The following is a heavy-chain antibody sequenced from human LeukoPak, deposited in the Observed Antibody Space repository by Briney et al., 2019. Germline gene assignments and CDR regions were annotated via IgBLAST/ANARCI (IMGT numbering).Heavy chain of an antibody. Sequence: ASVKVSCKASGYTFTGYYMHWVRQAPGQGLEWMGWINPNSGGTNYAQKFQGRVTMTRDTSISTAYMELSRLRSDDTAAYYCARASRIAAAGGGGFEYFQHWGQGTLVTVSS. CDR3: ARASRIAAAGGGGFEYFQH. CDR2: INPNSGGT. D-gene: IGHD6-13*01. J-gene: IGHJ1*01. CDR1: GYTFTGYY. V-gene: IGHV1-2*02.